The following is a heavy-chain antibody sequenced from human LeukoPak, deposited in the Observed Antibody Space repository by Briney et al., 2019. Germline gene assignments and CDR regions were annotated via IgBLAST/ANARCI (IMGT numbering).Heavy chain of an antibody. D-gene: IGHD6-19*01. CDR2: ISYDGLNI. Sequence: PGGSLRLSCAASGFTFSTSAMHWVRQAPGKGLEWVAVISYDGLNIYYVDSVKGRFTISRDNSKNTLSLQMNSLRPDDTAVYYCARGHSSGWYFHYWGQGTLVTVSS. CDR1: GFTFSTSA. V-gene: IGHV3-30*04. J-gene: IGHJ4*02. CDR3: ARGHSSGWYFHY.